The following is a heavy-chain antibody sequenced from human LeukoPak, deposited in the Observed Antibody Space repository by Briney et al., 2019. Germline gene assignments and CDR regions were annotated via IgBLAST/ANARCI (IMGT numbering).Heavy chain of an antibody. V-gene: IGHV3-23*01. D-gene: IGHD7-27*01. CDR1: GFTLSTHV. CDR3: VSRGPHWGPFDP. CDR2: ISSGGEP. J-gene: IGHJ5*02. Sequence: GGSLRLSCAAPGFTLSTHVMNWVRQSPGGGLEWVSSISSGGEPFYADSVKGRFTISRDISKNTLYLQMDSLRAEDTAFYYCVSRGPHWGPFDPWGQGTLVTVSS.